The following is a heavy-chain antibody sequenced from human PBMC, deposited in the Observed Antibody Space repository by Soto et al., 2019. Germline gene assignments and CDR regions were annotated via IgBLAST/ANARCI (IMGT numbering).Heavy chain of an antibody. D-gene: IGHD3-3*01. CDR3: ARGATGVTIFGVVIREPYYCYYMDV. CDR1: GGSISSYY. Sequence: SETLSLTCTVSGGSISSYYWSWIRQPPGKGLEWIGYIYYSGSTNYNPSLKSRVTISVDTSKNQFSLKLSSVTAADTAVYYCARGATGVTIFGVVIREPYYCYYMDVWGKGTTVTVSS. J-gene: IGHJ6*03. V-gene: IGHV4-59*01. CDR2: IYYSGST.